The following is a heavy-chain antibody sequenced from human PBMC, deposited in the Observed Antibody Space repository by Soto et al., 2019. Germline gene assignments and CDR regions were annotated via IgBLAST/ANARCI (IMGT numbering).Heavy chain of an antibody. CDR2: IWYDGSNK. CDR1: GFTFSSYG. CDR3: AIPRGGLGVALHSYYYYGMDV. J-gene: IGHJ6*02. D-gene: IGHD3-3*01. Sequence: GGSLRLSCAASGFTFSSYGMHWVRQAPGKGLEWVAVIWYDGSNKYYADSVKGRFTISRDNSKNTLYLQMNSLRAEDTAVYYCAIPRGGLGVALHSYYYYGMDVWGQGTTVTVSS. V-gene: IGHV3-33*01.